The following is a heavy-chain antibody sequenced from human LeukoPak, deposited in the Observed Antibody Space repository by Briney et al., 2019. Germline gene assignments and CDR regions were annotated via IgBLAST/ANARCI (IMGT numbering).Heavy chain of an antibody. J-gene: IGHJ4*02. CDR2: IYHSGSA. V-gene: IGHV4-34*01. D-gene: IGHD1-26*01. CDR3: ARWAGASLDY. CDR1: GGFFSGYY. Sequence: SETLSLTCAVYGGFFSGYYWSWIRQPPGKGLEWIAYIYHSGSANYNPSLKSRVTISIDTSNNQFSLKLSSVTAADTAVYYCARWAGASLDYWGQGNLVTVSS.